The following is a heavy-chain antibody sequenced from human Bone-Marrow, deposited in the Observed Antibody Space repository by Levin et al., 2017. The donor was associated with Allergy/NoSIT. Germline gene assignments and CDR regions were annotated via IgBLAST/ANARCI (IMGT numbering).Heavy chain of an antibody. J-gene: IGHJ5*02. CDR1: GGTFSSYA. CDR2: IIPIFGTA. D-gene: IGHD3-22*01. Sequence: GASVKVSCKASGGTFSSYAISWVRQAPGQGLEWMGGIIPIFGTANYAQKFQGRVTITADESTSTAYMELSSLRSEDTAVYYCASNPGSSGVWFDPWGQGTLVTVSS. CDR3: ASNPGSSGVWFDP. V-gene: IGHV1-69*13.